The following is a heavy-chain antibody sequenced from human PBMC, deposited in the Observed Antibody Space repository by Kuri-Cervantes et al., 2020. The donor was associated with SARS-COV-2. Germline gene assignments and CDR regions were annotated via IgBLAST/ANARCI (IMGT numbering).Heavy chain of an antibody. V-gene: IGHV4-4*07. CDR1: GGSISSYY. CDR3: ARVLRYYDSSGYLGSFDP. Sequence: GSLRPSCTVPGGSISSYYWSWIRQPAGKGLEWIGRIYTSGSTNYNPSLKSGVTMSVDTSKNQFSLKLSSVTAADTAVYYCARVLRYYDSSGYLGSFDPWGQGTLVTVSS. CDR2: IYTSGST. D-gene: IGHD3-22*01. J-gene: IGHJ5*02.